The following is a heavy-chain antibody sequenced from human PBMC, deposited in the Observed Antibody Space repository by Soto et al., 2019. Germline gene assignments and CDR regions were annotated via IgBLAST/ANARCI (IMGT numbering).Heavy chain of an antibody. CDR1: GGSISSYY. CDR2: IYYSGST. V-gene: IGHV4-59*08. Sequence: SETLSLTCTVSGGSISSYYWSWIRQPPGKGLEWIGYIYYSGSTNYNPSLKSRVTISVDTSKNQFSLKLSSVTAADTAVYYCARHPGEDTMVRGVLNWFDPWGQGTLVASPQ. J-gene: IGHJ5*02. D-gene: IGHD3-10*01. CDR3: ARHPGEDTMVRGVLNWFDP.